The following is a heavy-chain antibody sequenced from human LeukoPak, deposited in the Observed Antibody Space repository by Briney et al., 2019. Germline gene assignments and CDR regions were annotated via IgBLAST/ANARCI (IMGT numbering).Heavy chain of an antibody. J-gene: IGHJ5*02. CDR1: GGSISNSTYY. CDR2: IHFGGT. CDR3: ARVQAYNWFAP. Sequence: SETLSLTCTVSGGSISNSTYYWGWIRQSPGKGLEWIGTIHFGGTYYNPSLKSRVTISEDSSKDQFSLKLTSMTAADTALYYCARVQAYNWFAPWGQGTLVTVSS. V-gene: IGHV4-39*07.